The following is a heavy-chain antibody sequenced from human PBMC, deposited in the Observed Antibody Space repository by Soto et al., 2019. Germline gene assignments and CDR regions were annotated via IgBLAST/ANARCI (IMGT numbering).Heavy chain of an antibody. D-gene: IGHD3-22*01. CDR2: INPSGGST. CDR1: GYTFTRYY. J-gene: IGHJ4*02. V-gene: IGHV1-46*01. CDR3: AADPDYYDSSGYYRIPGICVY. Sequence: ASVKVSCKASGYTFTRYYMNWVRQAPGQGLEWMGIINPSGGSTNYAQKFQERVTITRDMSTSTAYMELSSLRSEDTAVYYCAADPDYYDSSGYYRIPGICVYWGQGTLVTVSS.